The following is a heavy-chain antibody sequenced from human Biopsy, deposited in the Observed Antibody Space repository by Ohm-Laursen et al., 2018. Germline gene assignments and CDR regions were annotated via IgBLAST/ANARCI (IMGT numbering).Heavy chain of an antibody. D-gene: IGHD1-1*01. V-gene: IGHV1-8*01. CDR2: MNPKSGKT. CDR3: ARAVRNQLVSEY. CDR1: GYTFTDYD. J-gene: IGHJ4*02. Sequence: GASVKVSCKVSGYTFTDYDIIWVRQATGQGPEWMGWMNPKSGKTGYEQKFRGRVTMTSDTSISTAYMELSSLGSEDTAAYYSARAVRNQLVSEYWGQGTLVTVSS.